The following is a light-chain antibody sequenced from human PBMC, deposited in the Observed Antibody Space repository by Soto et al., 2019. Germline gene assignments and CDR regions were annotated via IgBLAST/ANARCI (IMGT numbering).Light chain of an antibody. Sequence: ELVLTQSPATLSLSPGGSATLSCRASQSVSRYLAWYQQKPGQALRLLIYDASKRAAGIPARFSGSGSGTDFTLTISSLEPEDFAVYYCHQRSNWPLTSGGGTKLEIK. CDR2: DAS. V-gene: IGKV3-11*01. CDR3: HQRSNWPLT. J-gene: IGKJ4*01. CDR1: QSVSRY.